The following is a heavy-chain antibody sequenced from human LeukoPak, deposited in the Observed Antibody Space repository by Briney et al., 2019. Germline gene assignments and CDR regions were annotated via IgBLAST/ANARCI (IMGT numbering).Heavy chain of an antibody. CDR2: IWYDGSNK. CDR1: GFTISSYW. J-gene: IGHJ4*02. V-gene: IGHV3-33*08. Sequence: GGSLRLSCAASGFTISSYWMHWVRQAPGEGLVWVAVIWYDGSNKYYADSVEGRFTISRDNSKNTLYLQMNSLRAEDTAVYYCARDISSSSGTPLDYWGQGTLVTVSS. D-gene: IGHD6-13*01. CDR3: ARDISSSSGTPLDY.